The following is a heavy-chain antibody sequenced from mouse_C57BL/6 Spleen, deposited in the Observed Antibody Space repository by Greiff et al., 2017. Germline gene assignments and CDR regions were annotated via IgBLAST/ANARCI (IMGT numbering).Heavy chain of an antibody. CDR1: GFNIKDDY. Sequence: EVQLQQSGAELVRPGASVKLSCTASGFNIKDDYMHWVKQRPEQGLEWIGWIDPENGDTEYASKFQGKATVTADTSSNTAYLQLSSLTSEDTAVYYCTTRNYYYYAVDYWGQGTSVTVSS. D-gene: IGHD2-1*01. J-gene: IGHJ4*01. CDR3: TTRNYYYYAVDY. V-gene: IGHV14-4*01. CDR2: IDPENGDT.